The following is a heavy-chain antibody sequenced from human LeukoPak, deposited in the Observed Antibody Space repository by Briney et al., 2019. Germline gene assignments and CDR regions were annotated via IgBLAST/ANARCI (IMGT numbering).Heavy chain of an antibody. CDR1: GYTFTHYG. D-gene: IGHD3-22*01. J-gene: IGHJ4*02. CDR2: ISAYNGNT. Sequence: ASVKVSYKASGYTFTHYGIAWVRQAPGQGLEWMGWISAYNGNTNYAQKLQDKVTMTTDTSTSTAYMELRSLRSDDTAVYYCARGPPTGSGYYGAYYFDYWGQGTLVTVSS. V-gene: IGHV1-18*01. CDR3: ARGPPTGSGYYGAYYFDY.